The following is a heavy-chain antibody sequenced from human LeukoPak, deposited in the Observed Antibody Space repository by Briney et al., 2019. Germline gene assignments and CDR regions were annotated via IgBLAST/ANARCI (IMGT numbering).Heavy chain of an antibody. CDR3: ARGPNKVWGSYRYRYYFDY. J-gene: IGHJ4*02. CDR2: INPNSGGT. Sequence: ASVKVSCKASGYTFTGYYMHWVRQAPGQGLEWMGWINPNSGGTNYAQKFQGRVTMTRNTSISTAYMELSSLRSEDTAVYYCARGPNKVWGSYRYRYYFDYWGQGTLVTVSS. V-gene: IGHV1-2*02. CDR1: GYTFTGYY. D-gene: IGHD3-16*02.